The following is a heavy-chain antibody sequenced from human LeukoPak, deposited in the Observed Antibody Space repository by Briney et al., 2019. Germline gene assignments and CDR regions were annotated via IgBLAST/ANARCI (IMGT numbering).Heavy chain of an antibody. CDR3: ARIGLYCGGDCEHDY. CDR1: GGSISSSSYY. J-gene: IGHJ4*02. D-gene: IGHD2-21*02. CDR2: IYYSGST. V-gene: IGHV4-39*01. Sequence: PSETLSLTCTVSGGSISSSSYYWGWIRQPPGKGLEWIGSIYYSGSTYYNPSLKSRVTISVDTSKNQFSLKLSSVTAADTAVYYCARIGLYCGGDCEHDYWGQGTLVTVSS.